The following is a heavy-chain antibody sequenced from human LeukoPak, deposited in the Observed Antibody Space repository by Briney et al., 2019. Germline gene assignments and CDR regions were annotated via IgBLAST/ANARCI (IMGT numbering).Heavy chain of an antibody. Sequence: GGSLRLSCAASGFTLSTYAMHWIRQAPGKGLEYGSAISGNGRTTYYANSVKGRFTISKDNSKNTLYLQMGSLRAEDMAVYYCARRFGELLNYMDVWGKGTTVTVSS. CDR2: ISGNGRTT. V-gene: IGHV3-64*01. D-gene: IGHD3-10*01. CDR1: GFTLSTYA. J-gene: IGHJ6*03. CDR3: ARRFGELLNYMDV.